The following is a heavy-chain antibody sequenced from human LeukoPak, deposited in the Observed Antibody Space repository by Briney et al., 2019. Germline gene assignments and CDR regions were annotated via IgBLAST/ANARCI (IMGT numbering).Heavy chain of an antibody. Sequence: PGGSLRVSCAASGFTFSSYAMHWVRQAPGKGLEWVAVISYDGSNKYYADSVQGRFTISRDNSKSTLYLQMNRLRAEDTAVYYCARSRVVVVPAAMNYWGQGTLVTVSS. J-gene: IGHJ4*02. D-gene: IGHD2-2*01. CDR3: ARSRVVVVPAAMNY. CDR1: GFTFSSYA. CDR2: ISYDGSNK. V-gene: IGHV3-30*04.